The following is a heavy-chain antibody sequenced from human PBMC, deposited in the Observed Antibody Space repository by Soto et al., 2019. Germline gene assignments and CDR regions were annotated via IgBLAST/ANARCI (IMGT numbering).Heavy chain of an antibody. CDR3: ATGVGLELQMDYFAY. J-gene: IGHJ4*02. V-gene: IGHV3-9*01. CDR2: ISWNSGSI. CDR1: GFTFDDYA. Sequence: EVQLVESGGGLVQPGRSLRLSCAASGFTFDDYAMHWVRHAPGKGLEWVSGISWNSGSIGYADSVKGPFTISRDNAKNSLYLQMNILRAEDTALYYCATGVGLELQMDYFAYWGQGPLVTVSS. D-gene: IGHD1-7*01.